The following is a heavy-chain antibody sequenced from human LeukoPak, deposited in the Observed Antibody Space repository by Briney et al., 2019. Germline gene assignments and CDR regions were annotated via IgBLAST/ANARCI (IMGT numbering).Heavy chain of an antibody. V-gene: IGHV3-30-3*01. Sequence: PGMSLRLSCAASGFTFSSYAMHWVRQAPGKGLEWVPVISYDGSNKYYADSVKGRFTISRDNSKNTLYLQMNSLRAEDTAVYYCARDYYDSSGYPDYWGQGTLVTVSS. D-gene: IGHD3-22*01. CDR1: GFTFSSYA. J-gene: IGHJ4*02. CDR3: ARDYYDSSGYPDY. CDR2: ISYDGSNK.